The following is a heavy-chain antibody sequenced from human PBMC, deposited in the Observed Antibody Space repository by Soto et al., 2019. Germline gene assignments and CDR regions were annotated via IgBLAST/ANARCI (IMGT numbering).Heavy chain of an antibody. J-gene: IGHJ5*02. D-gene: IGHD2-15*01. Sequence: QVQLQESGPGLVKPSQTLSLTCTVSGGSISSGGYYWSWIRQHPGKGLEWIGYIYYSGSTYYNPSLKSRVTISVDTSKNLFSLKLSSVTAADTAVYYCARVRCGGYCSGGSCYGGGWFDPWGQGTLVTVSS. CDR3: ARVRCGGYCSGGSCYGGGWFDP. CDR1: GGSISSGGYY. CDR2: IYYSGST. V-gene: IGHV4-31*03.